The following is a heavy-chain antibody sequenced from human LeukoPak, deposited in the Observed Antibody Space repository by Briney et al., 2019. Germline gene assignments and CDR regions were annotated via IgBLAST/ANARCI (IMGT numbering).Heavy chain of an antibody. V-gene: IGHV4-59*01. D-gene: IGHD3-10*01. Sequence: SETLSLTCTVSGGSISSYYWSWIRQPPGKGLEWIGYIYYSGSTNYNPSLKSRVTISVDTSKNQFSLKLSSVTAADTAVYYCARGRGSGSFNWFDPWGQGTLVTVSS. J-gene: IGHJ5*02. CDR3: ARGRGSGSFNWFDP. CDR1: GGSISSYY. CDR2: IYYSGST.